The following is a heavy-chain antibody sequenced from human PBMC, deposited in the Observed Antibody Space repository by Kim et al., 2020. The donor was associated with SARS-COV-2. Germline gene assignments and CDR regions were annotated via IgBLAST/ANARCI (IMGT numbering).Heavy chain of an antibody. CDR1: GGSISSYY. Sequence: SETLSLTCIVSGGSISSYYWSWIRQPPGMGLEWIGYIFYSGSTNYNPSLKSRVTISVDTSKSQFSLRLTSVTAADTAVYYCARMGYCSGGSCYLDYWGQGTLVTVS. CDR2: IFYSGST. V-gene: IGHV4-59*13. D-gene: IGHD2-15*01. CDR3: ARMGYCSGGSCYLDY. J-gene: IGHJ4*02.